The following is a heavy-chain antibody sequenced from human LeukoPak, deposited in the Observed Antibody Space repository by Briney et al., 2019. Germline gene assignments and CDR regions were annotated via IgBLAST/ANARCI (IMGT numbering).Heavy chain of an antibody. CDR1: GFTFSNYW. CDR2: IKQDGGEK. D-gene: IGHD5-24*01. Sequence: GGSLRLSCAASGFTFSNYWMIWVRQAPGKGLEWVGNIKQDGGEKRYADSVRGRFSISRDNAQTSLYLQMNSLRAEDTAVYYCARASDPWLQLTWGQGTLVTVSS. J-gene: IGHJ5*02. V-gene: IGHV3-7*05. CDR3: ARASDPWLQLT.